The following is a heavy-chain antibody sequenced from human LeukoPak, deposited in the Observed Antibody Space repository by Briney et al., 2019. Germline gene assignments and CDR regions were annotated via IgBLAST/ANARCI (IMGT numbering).Heavy chain of an antibody. V-gene: IGHV3-7*01. Sequence: PGGSLRLSCAASGFTFSSHWMTWVRQAPGKGLEWVANINQDGSERYYVDSVKGRFTISRDNAKNSLYQQMNSLRAEDTAVYYCARDSEYSSSFAFDIWGQGTMVTVSS. CDR1: GFTFSSHW. J-gene: IGHJ3*02. D-gene: IGHD6-13*01. CDR3: ARDSEYSSSFAFDI. CDR2: INQDGSER.